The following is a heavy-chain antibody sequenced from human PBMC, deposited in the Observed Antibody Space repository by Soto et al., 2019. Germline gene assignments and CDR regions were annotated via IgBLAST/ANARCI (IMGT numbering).Heavy chain of an antibody. J-gene: IGHJ6*02. Sequence: ASETLSLTCAVYGGSFSSGGYYWSWIRQHLGKGLEWIGYIYYSGSTHYNPSLKSRVTISVDTSKNQFSLKLSSVTAADTAVYYCARSCYDYVWPTRVSYYYYQMAFWGQGTTVTVSS. CDR3: ARSCYDYVWPTRVSYYYYQMAF. CDR1: GGSFSSGGYY. V-gene: IGHV4-31*11. D-gene: IGHD5-12*01. CDR2: IYYSGST.